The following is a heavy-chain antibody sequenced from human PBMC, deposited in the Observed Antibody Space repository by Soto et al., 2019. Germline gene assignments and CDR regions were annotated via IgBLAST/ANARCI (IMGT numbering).Heavy chain of an antibody. CDR1: SGSISSTSYD. Sequence: SETLSLTCTVSSGSISSTSYDLAWIRQPPGKGLEWIGAIYYDGTTYYTESLKSRVSIAVDTSKNQFSPKVNSVTAADTAVYFCARQGRNTKIVMVKHYAADFWGQGTAVTSP. J-gene: IGHJ6*02. CDR2: IYYDGTT. CDR3: ARQGRNTKIVMVKHYAADF. D-gene: IGHD3-22*01. V-gene: IGHV4-39*01.